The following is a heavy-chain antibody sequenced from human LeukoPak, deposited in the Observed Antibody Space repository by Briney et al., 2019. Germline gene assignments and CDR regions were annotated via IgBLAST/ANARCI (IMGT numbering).Heavy chain of an antibody. Sequence: ASVKVSCKASGYTFTSYYMHWVRQAPGQGLEWMGIINPSGGSTSYAQKFQGRVTMTRDTPTSTVYMELSSLRSEDTAVYYCARGPSLVVVTAIPFDYWGQGTLVTVSS. CDR2: INPSGGST. V-gene: IGHV1-46*01. CDR1: GYTFTSYY. CDR3: ARGPSLVVVTAIPFDY. J-gene: IGHJ4*02. D-gene: IGHD2-21*02.